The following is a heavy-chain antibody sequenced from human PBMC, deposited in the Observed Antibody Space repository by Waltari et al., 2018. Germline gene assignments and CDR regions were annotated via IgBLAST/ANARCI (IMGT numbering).Heavy chain of an antibody. CDR2: INHSGST. CDR3: ARGIGAYY. J-gene: IGHJ4*02. CDR1: GGSFSGYY. Sequence: QVQLQQWGAGLLTPSETLSLPCAVYGGSFSGYYWSWSRQPPGKGLEWIGEINHSGSTNYNPSLKSRVTISVDTSKNQFSLKLSSVTAADTAVYYCARGIGAYYWGQGTLVTVSS. V-gene: IGHV4-34*01.